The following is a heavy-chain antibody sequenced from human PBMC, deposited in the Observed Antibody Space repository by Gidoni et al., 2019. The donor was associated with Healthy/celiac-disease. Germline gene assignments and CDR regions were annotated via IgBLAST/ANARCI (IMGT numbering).Heavy chain of an antibody. D-gene: IGHD6-19*01. V-gene: IGHV1-45*02. CDR3: ASGGNAHADSGWFD. Sequence: QMQLVQSGAEVKKTGSSVKVSCKASGYTFTYRYLHWVRQAPGQALEWMGWITPFNGNTNYAQKFQDRVTITRDRSMSTAYMELSSLRSEDTAMYYCASGGNAHADSGWFDWGQGTLVTVSS. CDR1: GYTFTYRY. CDR2: ITPFNGNT. J-gene: IGHJ4*02.